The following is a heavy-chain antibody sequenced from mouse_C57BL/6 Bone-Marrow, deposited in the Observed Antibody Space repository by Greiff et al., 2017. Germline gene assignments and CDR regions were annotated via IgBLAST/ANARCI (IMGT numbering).Heavy chain of an antibody. D-gene: IGHD2-2*01. CDR2: ISSGSSTI. V-gene: IGHV5-17*01. CDR1: GFTFSDYG. Sequence: EVKVEESGGGLVKPGGSLKLSCAASGFTFSDYGMHWVRQAPEKGLEWVAYISSGSSTIYYADTVKGRFTISRDNAKNTLFPQMTSLRSEDTAMYYCARTRLRGPFDYWGQGTTLTVSS. CDR3: ARTRLRGPFDY. J-gene: IGHJ2*01.